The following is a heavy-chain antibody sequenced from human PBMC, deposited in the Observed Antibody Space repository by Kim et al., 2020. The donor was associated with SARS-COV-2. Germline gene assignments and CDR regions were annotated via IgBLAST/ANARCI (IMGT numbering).Heavy chain of an antibody. CDR1: GYSFTSYW. D-gene: IGHD3-3*01. CDR2: IDPSDSYT. Sequence: GESLKISCKGSGYSFTSYWISWVRQMPGKGLEWMGRIDPSDSYTNYSPSFQGHVTISADKSISTAYLQWSSLKASDTAMYYCARRVRYDLDQRVFDYWGQGTLVTVSS. J-gene: IGHJ4*02. CDR3: ARRVRYDLDQRVFDY. V-gene: IGHV5-10-1*01.